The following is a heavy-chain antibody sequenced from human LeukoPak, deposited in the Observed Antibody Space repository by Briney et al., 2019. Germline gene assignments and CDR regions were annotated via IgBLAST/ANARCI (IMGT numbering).Heavy chain of an antibody. J-gene: IGHJ4*02. D-gene: IGHD5-24*01. Sequence: SVKVSCKASGGTFSSDAISWLRQAPGQGLEWMGRIIPIFGTANYAQKFQGRVTITTDESTSTAYMELSSLRSEDTAVYYCARVRDGYNSYFFDYWGQGTLVTVSS. CDR3: ARVRDGYNSYFFDY. CDR2: IIPIFGTA. CDR1: GGTFSSDA. V-gene: IGHV1-69*05.